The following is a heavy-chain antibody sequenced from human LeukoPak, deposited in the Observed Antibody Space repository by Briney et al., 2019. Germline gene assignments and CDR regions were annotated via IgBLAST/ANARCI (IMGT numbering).Heavy chain of an antibody. V-gene: IGHV3-49*04. CDR3: SRGPIQLWVHNGVDV. CDR1: GFNFGYHG. Sequence: SLRLSFTTSGFNFGYHGMTWVRQAPGEGLEWGGFIRSKAYRGTTEYAASVKGRFTISRDDSKSVVYLQMNSLKSEDTAVYYCSRGPIQLWVHNGVDVWGQGTTVTVSS. CDR2: IRSKAYRGTT. J-gene: IGHJ6*02. D-gene: IGHD5-18*01.